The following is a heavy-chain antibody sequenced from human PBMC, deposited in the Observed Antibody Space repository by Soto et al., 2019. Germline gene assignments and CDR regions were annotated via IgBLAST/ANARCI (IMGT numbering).Heavy chain of an antibody. J-gene: IGHJ4*02. Sequence: EASVKVSCKASGYTFTGYYMHWVRQAPGQGLEWMGWINPNSGGTNYAQKFQGWVTMTRDTSISTAYMELSRLRSDDTAVYYCARGSYVWGSYRPPARYWDQGTLVTVSS. CDR3: ARGSYVWGSYRPPARY. CDR2: INPNSGGT. CDR1: GYTFTGYY. V-gene: IGHV1-2*04. D-gene: IGHD3-16*02.